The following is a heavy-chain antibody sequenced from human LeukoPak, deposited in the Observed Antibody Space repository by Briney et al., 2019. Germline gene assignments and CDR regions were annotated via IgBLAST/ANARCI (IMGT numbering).Heavy chain of an antibody. D-gene: IGHD3-22*01. J-gene: IGHJ4*02. CDR3: ASTVSYYYDSSGYPFDY. CDR1: GFTVSSNY. V-gene: IGHV3-66*01. Sequence: GGSLRLSCAASGFTVSSNYMSWVRQAPGKGLEWVSVIYSGGSTYYADSMKGRFTISRDNSKTTLYLQMNSVRAEDTAVYYCASTVSYYYDSSGYPFDYWGQGTLVTVSS. CDR2: IYSGGST.